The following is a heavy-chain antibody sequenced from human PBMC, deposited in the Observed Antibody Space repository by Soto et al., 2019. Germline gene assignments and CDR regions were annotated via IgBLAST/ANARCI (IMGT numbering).Heavy chain of an antibody. CDR3: ARVRTKLVGASIGMGV. J-gene: IGHJ6*02. V-gene: IGHV1-69*13. CDR2: IFPIFGTA. CDR1: GGTFSSYA. Sequence: GPPVKVSCKAPGGTFSSYAISWVRQAPGQGLEWMGGIFPIFGTANYAQKFQGRVTITADESTSTAYMELSSLRSEDTAVYYCARVRTKLVGASIGMGVWGQGTTVTVSS. D-gene: IGHD1-26*01.